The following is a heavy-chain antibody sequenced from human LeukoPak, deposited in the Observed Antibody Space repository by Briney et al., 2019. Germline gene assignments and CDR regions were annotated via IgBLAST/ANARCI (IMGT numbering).Heavy chain of an antibody. CDR3: VRALSSSSPY. CDR1: GFTFSNYG. V-gene: IGHV3-7*03. Sequence: GGSLRLSCAASGFTFSNYGMNWVRQAPGTGLEWVAGMREDGGQEYYVDSVRGRFTISRDSAKNSLYLQMNSLRVEDTAVYYCVRALSSSSPYWGQGTLVTVSS. D-gene: IGHD6-6*01. CDR2: MREDGGQE. J-gene: IGHJ4*02.